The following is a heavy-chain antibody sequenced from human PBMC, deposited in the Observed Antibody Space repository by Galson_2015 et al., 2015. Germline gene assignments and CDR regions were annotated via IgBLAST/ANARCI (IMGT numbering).Heavy chain of an antibody. CDR3: ARSLLGAYCGGDCYSE. CDR2: IDWDDDK. D-gene: IGHD2-21*01. J-gene: IGHJ4*02. V-gene: IGHV2-70*04. Sequence: PALVKPTQTLTLTCTFSGFSLSTSGMRVSWIRQPPGKALEWLARIDWDDDKFYSTSLKTRLTISKDTSKNQVVLTMTNMDPVDTATYYCARSLLGAYCGGDCYSEWGQGTLVTVSS. CDR1: GFSLSTSGMR.